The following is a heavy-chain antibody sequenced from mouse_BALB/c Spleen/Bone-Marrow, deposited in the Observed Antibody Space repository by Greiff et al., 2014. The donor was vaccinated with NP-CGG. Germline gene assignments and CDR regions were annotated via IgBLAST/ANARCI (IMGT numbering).Heavy chain of an antibody. CDR3: ARRGPGFDY. Sequence: VQLQQSGTELVRPGSSVKISCKASGYAFSSYWMNWVKQRPGQGLEWIGQIYPGDGDTNYNGKFKGKATLTADKSSSTAYMQLSSLTSEVSAVYFWARRGPGFDYWGQGTTLPVST. D-gene: IGHD3-3*01. CDR1: GYAFSSYW. J-gene: IGHJ2*01. V-gene: IGHV1-80*01. CDR2: IYPGDGDT.